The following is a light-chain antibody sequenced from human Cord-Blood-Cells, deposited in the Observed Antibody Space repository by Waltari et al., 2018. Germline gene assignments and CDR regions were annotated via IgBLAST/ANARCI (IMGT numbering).Light chain of an antibody. CDR2: DVS. CDR1: SRYVCCYYH. J-gene: IGLJ2*01. Sequence: QSALTQPASVSGSPGPSITLLRPGTSRYVCCYYHFSWYQQHPGKAPKLMIYDVSNRPSGVSNRFSGSKSGNTASLTISGLQAEDEADYYCSSYTSSSTLVVFGGGTKLTVL. V-gene: IGLV2-14*01. CDR3: SSYTSSSTLVV.